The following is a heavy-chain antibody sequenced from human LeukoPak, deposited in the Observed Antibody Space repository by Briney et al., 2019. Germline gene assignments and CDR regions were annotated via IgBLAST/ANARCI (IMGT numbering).Heavy chain of an antibody. J-gene: IGHJ4*02. V-gene: IGHV4-39*01. CDR3: ARLRASLVQWLDLDYFDY. Sequence: SETLSLTCTVSGGSISSSSYYWGWIRQPPGKGLEWIGSIYYSGSTYYNPSLKSRVTISVDTSKNQFSLKLSSVTAADTAVYYCARLRASLVQWLDLDYFDYWGQGTLVTVSS. CDR2: IYYSGST. CDR1: GGSISSSSYY. D-gene: IGHD6-19*01.